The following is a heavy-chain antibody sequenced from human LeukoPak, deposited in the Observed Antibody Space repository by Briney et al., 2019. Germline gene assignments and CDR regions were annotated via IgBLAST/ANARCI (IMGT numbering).Heavy chain of an antibody. CDR1: GGSFSGYY. CDR2: INHSGST. V-gene: IGHV4-34*01. J-gene: IGHJ4*02. D-gene: IGHD6-13*01. CDR3: ARIAAATRYMGAYFDY. Sequence: SETLSLTCAVYGGSFSGYYWSWIRQPPGKGLEWLGEINHSGSTNYNPSLKSRVTISVDTSKNQFSLKLSSVTAADTAVYYCARIAAATRYMGAYFDYWGQGTLVTVSS.